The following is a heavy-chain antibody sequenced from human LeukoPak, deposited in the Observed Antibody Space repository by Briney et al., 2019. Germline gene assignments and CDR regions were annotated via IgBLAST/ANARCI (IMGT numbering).Heavy chain of an antibody. J-gene: IGHJ4*02. CDR2: ISSSSSYI. Sequence: GGALRLSCAPSGFIFCNAWMCWVRQAPGERLEWVSAISSSSSYIYYADSVKGRFTISRDNAKNSLYLQMNSLRAEDTAVYYCARDSSGPENYWGQGTLVTVSS. CDR3: ARDSSGPENY. D-gene: IGHD3-22*01. CDR1: GFIFCNAW. V-gene: IGHV3-21*01.